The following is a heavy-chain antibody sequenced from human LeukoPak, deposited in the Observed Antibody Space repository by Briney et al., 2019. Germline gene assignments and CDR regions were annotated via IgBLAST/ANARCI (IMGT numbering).Heavy chain of an antibody. CDR1: GFTFSSYA. Sequence: GGSLRLPCAASGFTFSSYAMSWVRQAPGKGLEWVSAISGSGGSTYYADSVKGRFTISRDNPKNTLYLQMNSLRAEDTAVYYCAKAGGGYYDSSGYPNWFDPWGQGTLVTVSS. CDR2: ISGSGGST. V-gene: IGHV3-23*01. D-gene: IGHD3-22*01. CDR3: AKAGGGYYDSSGYPNWFDP. J-gene: IGHJ5*02.